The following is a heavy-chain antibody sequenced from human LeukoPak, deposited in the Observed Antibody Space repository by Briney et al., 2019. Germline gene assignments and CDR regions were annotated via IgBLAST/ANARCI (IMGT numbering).Heavy chain of an antibody. Sequence: SDTLSLTGTVSSGSNSGHYWGGIRQSPGRGLDWIGNIFTSGITNYNPSLNSRVTISIDTSKNRFSLKVTSMTAADTAIYYCARQAQDGTDNYFDPWGRGILVTVSS. J-gene: IGHJ5*02. V-gene: IGHV4-4*09. D-gene: IGHD1-14*01. CDR1: SGSNSGHY. CDR3: ARQAQDGTDNYFDP. CDR2: IFTSGIT.